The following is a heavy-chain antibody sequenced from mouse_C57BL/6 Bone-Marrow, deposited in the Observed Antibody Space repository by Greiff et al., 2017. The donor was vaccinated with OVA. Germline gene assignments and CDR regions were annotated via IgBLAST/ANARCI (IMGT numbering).Heavy chain of an antibody. V-gene: IGHV1-81*01. CDR1: GYTFTSYG. CDR3: ARRGYYDYDVEAY. Sequence: QVQLQQSGAELARPGASVKLSCKASGYTFTSYGISWVKQRTGQGLEWIGESYPRSGNTYYNEKFKGKATLTADKSSSTAYMELRSLTSADSSVYFCARRGYYDYDVEAYWGQGTLVTVSA. D-gene: IGHD2-4*01. J-gene: IGHJ3*01. CDR2: SYPRSGNT.